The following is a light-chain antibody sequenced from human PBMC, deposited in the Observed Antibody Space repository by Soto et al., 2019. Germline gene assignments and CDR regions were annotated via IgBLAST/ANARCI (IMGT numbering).Light chain of an antibody. Sequence: QAVVTQSSSASASLGSSVKLTCTLSSGHSSYIIAWHQQQPGKAPRYLMKLERSGSYNKGSGVPDRFSGSSSGADRYLTISNLQFEDEADYYCETWDKNTAVFGGGTKLTVL. CDR2: LERSGSY. CDR1: SGHSSYI. CDR3: ETWDKNTAV. V-gene: IGLV4-60*02. J-gene: IGLJ2*01.